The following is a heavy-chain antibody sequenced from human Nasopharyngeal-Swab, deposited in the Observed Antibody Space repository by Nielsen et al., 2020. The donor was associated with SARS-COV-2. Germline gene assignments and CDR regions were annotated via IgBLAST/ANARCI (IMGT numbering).Heavy chain of an antibody. Sequence: GESLKISCKGSGYSFTSYWIGWVRQMPGKGLEWMGIIYPGDSDTRYSPSFQGQVTISADKSISTAYLQWSSLKASDTAMYYCVRLEGGGYSYGYRSRIWYFDYWGQGTLVTVSS. V-gene: IGHV5-51*01. D-gene: IGHD5-18*01. J-gene: IGHJ4*02. CDR1: GYSFTSYW. CDR3: VRLEGGGYSYGYRSRIWYFDY. CDR2: IYPGDSDT.